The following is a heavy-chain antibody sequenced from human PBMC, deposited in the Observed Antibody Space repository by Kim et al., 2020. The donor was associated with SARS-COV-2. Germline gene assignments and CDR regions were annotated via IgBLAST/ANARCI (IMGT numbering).Heavy chain of an antibody. CDR1: GYTLTELS. V-gene: IGHV1-24*01. J-gene: IGHJ3*02. CDR3: ATPRYDYGGNRMMGAFDI. D-gene: IGHD4-17*01. Sequence: ASVKVSCKVSGYTLTELSMHWVRQAPGKGLEWMGGFDPEDGETIYAQKFQGRVTMTEDTSTDTAYMELSSLRSEDTAVYYCATPRYDYGGNRMMGAFDIWGQGTMVTVSS. CDR2: FDPEDGET.